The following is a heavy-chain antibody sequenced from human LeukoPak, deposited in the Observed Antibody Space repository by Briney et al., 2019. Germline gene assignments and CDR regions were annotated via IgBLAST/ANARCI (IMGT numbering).Heavy chain of an antibody. J-gene: IGHJ4*02. D-gene: IGHD2-8*01. CDR2: TYYRSKWYN. Sequence: SQTLSLTCAISGDSVSSNSAAWNWISQSPARGLEWLGRTYYRSKWYNDQAVSVKIRITINPATYKNQFSLQLDSVTPEDTAVYYCARDVQRVIAYWGQGTLVTVSS. CDR1: GDSVSSNSAA. CDR3: ARDVQRVIAY. V-gene: IGHV6-1*01.